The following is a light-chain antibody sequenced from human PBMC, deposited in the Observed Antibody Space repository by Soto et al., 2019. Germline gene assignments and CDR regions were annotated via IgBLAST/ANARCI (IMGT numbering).Light chain of an antibody. J-gene: IGKJ1*01. V-gene: IGKV3-20*01. CDR1: ESVGSSR. Sequence: EILLLESQAPLSFSPGERATLFCRASESVGSSRLAWYQQNPGQAPKLLMYGDSNRAAGIPDRFSGSGSGTDFTLSISSLEPEDFAVYYCQQDGGSPPTFGQGTKVDI. CDR3: QQDGGSPPT. CDR2: GDS.